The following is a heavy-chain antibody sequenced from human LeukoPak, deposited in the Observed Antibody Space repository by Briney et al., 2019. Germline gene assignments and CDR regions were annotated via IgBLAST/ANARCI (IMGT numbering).Heavy chain of an antibody. Sequence: PSETLSLTCTVSGGSISSYYWSWIRQPPGKGLEWIGYIYYSGSTNYNPSLKSRVTISVDTSKNQFSLKLSSVTAADTAVYYCASAASGYDPYYYYYMDVWGKGTTVTVSS. D-gene: IGHD5-12*01. CDR2: IYYSGST. CDR1: GGSISSYY. J-gene: IGHJ6*03. CDR3: ASAASGYDPYYYYYMDV. V-gene: IGHV4-59*01.